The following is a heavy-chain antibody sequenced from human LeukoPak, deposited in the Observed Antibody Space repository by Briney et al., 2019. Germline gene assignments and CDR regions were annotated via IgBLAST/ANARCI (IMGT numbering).Heavy chain of an antibody. CDR1: GFTFSFSG. V-gene: IGHV3-23*01. CDR2: ISGSGGST. D-gene: IGHD6-19*01. J-gene: IGHJ4*02. CDR3: ARGGEWLAGPSDY. Sequence: GGSLRLSCAASGFTFSFSGMSWVRQAPGKGLEWVSAISGSGGSTYYADSVKGRFTISRDNSKNTLYLQMNSLRAEDTAVYYCARGGEWLAGPSDYWGQGTLVTVSS.